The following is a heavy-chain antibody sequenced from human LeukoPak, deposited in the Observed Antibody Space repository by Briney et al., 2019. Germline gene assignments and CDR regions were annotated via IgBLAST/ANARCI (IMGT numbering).Heavy chain of an antibody. D-gene: IGHD1-26*01. J-gene: IGHJ5*02. CDR1: GYVFGAYY. Sequence: ASVKVACKASGYVFGAYYIHWVRQAPGQGLECMGIINPSGGSTSYAQKFQGRVTMTRDMSTSTVYMELSSLRSEDTAVYYCARGGVGATTYVWFDPWGQGTLVTVSS. CDR3: ARGGVGATTYVWFDP. CDR2: INPSGGST. V-gene: IGHV1-46*01.